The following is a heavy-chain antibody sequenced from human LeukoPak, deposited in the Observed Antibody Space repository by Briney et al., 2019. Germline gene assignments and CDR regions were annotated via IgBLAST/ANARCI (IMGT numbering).Heavy chain of an antibody. CDR1: GYTFTSYG. J-gene: IGHJ5*02. Sequence: ASVKVSCKASGYTFTSYGISWVRQAPGQGLEWMGWISAYNGNTNYAQKLQGRVTITADKSTSTAYMELSSLRSEDTAVYYCARDHIGDGRFDPWGQGTLVTVSS. CDR3: ARDHIGDGRFDP. D-gene: IGHD3-10*01. V-gene: IGHV1-18*01. CDR2: ISAYNGNT.